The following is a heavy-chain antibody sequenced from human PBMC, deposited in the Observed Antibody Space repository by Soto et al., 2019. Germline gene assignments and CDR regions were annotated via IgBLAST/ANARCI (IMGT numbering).Heavy chain of an antibody. CDR2: MNPNSGNT. V-gene: IGHV1-8*01. D-gene: IGHD6-13*01. Sequence: QVQLVQSGAEVKKPGASVKVSCKASGYTFTSYDINWVRQATGQGLEWMGWMNPNSGNTGYAQKFQGRVTMTRNTSISTAYMELSSLRSEDTAVYYCARGRRNKKQQLAYYFDYWGQGTLVTVSS. CDR1: GYTFTSYD. J-gene: IGHJ4*02. CDR3: ARGRRNKKQQLAYYFDY.